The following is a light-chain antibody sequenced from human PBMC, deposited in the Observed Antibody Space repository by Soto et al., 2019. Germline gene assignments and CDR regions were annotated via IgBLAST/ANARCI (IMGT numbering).Light chain of an antibody. CDR1: QGIKND. V-gene: IGKV1-6*01. CDR3: LQDYNYPYT. J-gene: IGKJ2*01. CDR2: AAS. Sequence: AIQMTQSPSSLSASVGDRVTITCRASQGIKNDVGWYQQKPGKAPKLLIYAASSLQSGVPPRFSGSGSGTDFTLTISSLQPEDFATYYCLQDYNYPYTFGQGTKGDIK.